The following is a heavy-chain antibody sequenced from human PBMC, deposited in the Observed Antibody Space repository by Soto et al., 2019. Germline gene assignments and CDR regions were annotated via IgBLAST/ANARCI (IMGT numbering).Heavy chain of an antibody. D-gene: IGHD3-10*01. J-gene: IGHJ4*02. V-gene: IGHV1-69*01. CDR1: GGTFSSYA. CDR2: IIPIFGTA. Sequence: QVQLVQSGAEVKKTGSSVKVSCKASGGTFSSYAISWVRQAPGQGLEWMGGIIPIFGTANYAQKFQGRVTITADESASTAYMELGSVRSEGTAVYCCARGEEGSGIYVGVFDYWGKGTLVTVSS. CDR3: ARGEEGSGIYVGVFDY.